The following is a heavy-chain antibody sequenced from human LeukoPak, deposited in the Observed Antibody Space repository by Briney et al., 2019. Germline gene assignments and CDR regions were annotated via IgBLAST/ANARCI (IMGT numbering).Heavy chain of an antibody. CDR3: ARSVITFGRVIVIPLNFDY. D-gene: IGHD3-16*02. CDR2: ISSSSSYI. CDR1: GFTFSSYS. Sequence: GGSLRLSCAASGFTFSSYSMNWVRQAPGKGLEWVSSISSSSSYIYYADSVKGRFTISRDNAKNSLYLQMNSLRAEDAAVYYCARSVITFGRVIVIPLNFDYWGQGTLVTVSS. V-gene: IGHV3-21*01. J-gene: IGHJ4*02.